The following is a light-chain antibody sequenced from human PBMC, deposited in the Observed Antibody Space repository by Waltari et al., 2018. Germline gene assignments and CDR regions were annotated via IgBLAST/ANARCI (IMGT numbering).Light chain of an antibody. CDR3: QTGGIGIWV. Sequence: QLLLTQSPSASASLGASVKLTCTVSRGHSNYAIAWHQQHPHKGPRYLMKVNSDGRRITRDGIPYRFTGSSSGAERYLTISSLQSEDEADYYWQTGGIGIWVFGGGTKLTVL. V-gene: IGLV4-69*01. CDR2: VNSDGRR. J-gene: IGLJ3*02. CDR1: RGHSNYA.